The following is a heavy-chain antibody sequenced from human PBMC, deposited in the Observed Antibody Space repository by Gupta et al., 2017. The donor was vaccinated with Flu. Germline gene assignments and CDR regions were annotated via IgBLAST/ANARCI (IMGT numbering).Heavy chain of an antibody. Sequence: EVQLLESGGGLVQPGGSLRLSCAASGFTFSSYAMSWVRQAPGKGLEWVSAISGSGGSTYYADSVKGRFTISRDNSKNTLYLQMNSLRAEDTAVYYCAKGEGGPDYYDSSGYFCWVYWGQGTLVTVSS. D-gene: IGHD3-22*01. V-gene: IGHV3-23*01. CDR1: GFTFSSYA. J-gene: IGHJ4*02. CDR3: AKGEGGPDYYDSSGYFCWVY. CDR2: ISGSGGST.